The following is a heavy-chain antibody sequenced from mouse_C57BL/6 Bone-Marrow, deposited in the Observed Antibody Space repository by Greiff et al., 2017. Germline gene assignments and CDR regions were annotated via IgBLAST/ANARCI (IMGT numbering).Heavy chain of an antibody. CDR2: INYDGSST. V-gene: IGHV5-16*01. J-gene: IGHJ4*01. CDR1: GFTFSDYY. Sequence: EVMLVESEGGLVQPGSSMKLSCTASGFTFSDYYMAWVRQVPEKGLEWVANINYDGSSTYYLDSLKSRFIISSDNAKNILYLQMSSLKSEDTATYYCARDSHYGRGTYAMDYWGQGTSVTVSS. D-gene: IGHD1-1*01. CDR3: ARDSHYGRGTYAMDY.